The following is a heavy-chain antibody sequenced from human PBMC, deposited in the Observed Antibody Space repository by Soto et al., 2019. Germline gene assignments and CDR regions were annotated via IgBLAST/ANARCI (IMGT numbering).Heavy chain of an antibody. CDR3: AKEGFGSSSYFDY. J-gene: IGHJ4*02. V-gene: IGHV3-43*01. CDR2: ISWDGGST. CDR1: GFTFDDYT. Sequence: DVQLVESGGVVVQPGGSLRLSCAASGFTFDDYTMHWVRQAPGKGLEWVSLISWDGGSTYYADSVKGRFTISRDNSKNSLYLQMYSLRTEDTALYYCAKEGFGSSSYFDYWGQGTLVTVSS. D-gene: IGHD6-6*01.